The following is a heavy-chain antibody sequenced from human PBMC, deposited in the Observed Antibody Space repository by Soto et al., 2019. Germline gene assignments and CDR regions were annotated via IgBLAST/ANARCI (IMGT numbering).Heavy chain of an antibody. J-gene: IGHJ4*02. V-gene: IGHV3-7*03. CDR1: GFTFSSYW. CDR3: AGGSGWLIDY. D-gene: IGHD6-19*01. CDR2: IKKDGSEK. Sequence: LRLSCEASGFTFSSYWMNWVHQAPGKGLEWVAIIKKDGSEKYYVDSVKGRFTISRDNAKNSLYLQMNDLRAEDTAVYYCAGGSGWLIDYWGRGTLVTVSS.